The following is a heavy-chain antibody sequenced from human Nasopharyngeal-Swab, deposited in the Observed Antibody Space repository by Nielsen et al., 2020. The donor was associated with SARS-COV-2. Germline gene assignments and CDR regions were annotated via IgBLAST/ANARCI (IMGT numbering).Heavy chain of an antibody. CDR3: AKDYYDSSGYYYV. J-gene: IGHJ4*02. V-gene: IGHV3-23*01. Sequence: GEALKLSCPSSGFTFSSYAMSWVRQAPGKGLEWVSAISGSGGSTYYADSVKGRFTIYRDNSKNTLYLQMNSLRAEDTAVYYCAKDYYDSSGYYYVWGQGTLVTVSS. CDR2: ISGSGGST. D-gene: IGHD3-22*01. CDR1: GFTFSSYA.